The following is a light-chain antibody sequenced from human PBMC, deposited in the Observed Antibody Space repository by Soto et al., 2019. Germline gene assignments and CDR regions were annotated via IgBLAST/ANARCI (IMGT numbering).Light chain of an antibody. CDR3: QQYGSSPVT. CDR1: QSVSSSY. Sequence: EIVLTQSPGTLSLSPGERATLSCRASQSVSSSYLAWYQQKPGQAPRLLIYDACSRATGIPDRFSGSGSGTDFTLTISRLEPEDFVVYYCQQYGSSPVTFGQGTKVDIK. CDR2: DAC. J-gene: IGKJ1*01. V-gene: IGKV3-20*01.